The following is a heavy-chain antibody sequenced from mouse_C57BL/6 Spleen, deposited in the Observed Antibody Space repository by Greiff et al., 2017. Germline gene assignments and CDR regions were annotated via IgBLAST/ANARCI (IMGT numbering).Heavy chain of an antibody. Sequence: VQLQQSGAELVKPGASVMISCKASGYAFSSYWMNWVKQRPGRGLEWIGQLYPGDGDTNYNGKIKGKAPLTADKSTSTAYMQLSSLTSEDSAVYFCARESYGSSYGMDYWGQGTTLTVSS. CDR2: LYPGDGDT. J-gene: IGHJ2*01. CDR1: GYAFSSYW. V-gene: IGHV1-80*01. D-gene: IGHD1-1*01. CDR3: ARESYGSSYGMDY.